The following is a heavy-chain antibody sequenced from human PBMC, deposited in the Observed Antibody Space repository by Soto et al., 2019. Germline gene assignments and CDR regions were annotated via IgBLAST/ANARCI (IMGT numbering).Heavy chain of an antibody. CDR2: INAGNGNT. CDR1: GYTFTSYA. V-gene: IGHV1-3*01. D-gene: IGHD2-15*01. Sequence: ASVKVSCKASGYTFTSYAMHWVRQAPGQRLEWMGWINAGNGNTKYSQKFQGRVTITRDTSASTAYMELSSLRSEDTAVYYCARSPPYSALFCSGGSCHSGYFDYWGQGTLVTSPQ. J-gene: IGHJ4*02. CDR3: ARSPPYSALFCSGGSCHSGYFDY.